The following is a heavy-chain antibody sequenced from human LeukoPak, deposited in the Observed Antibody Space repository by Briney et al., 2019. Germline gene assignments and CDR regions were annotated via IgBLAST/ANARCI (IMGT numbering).Heavy chain of an antibody. J-gene: IGHJ4*02. CDR2: ISSDSGYM. CDR3: APLPSDY. V-gene: IGHV3-21*01. Sequence: PGGSLRLSCAASAFNFSDYAMNWVRQAPGKGLEWVAYISSDSGYMYFADSVEGRFTISRDNAKNSLYLQMNSLRAEDTAVYFCAPLPSDYWGQGTLVIVSS. CDR1: AFNFSDYA.